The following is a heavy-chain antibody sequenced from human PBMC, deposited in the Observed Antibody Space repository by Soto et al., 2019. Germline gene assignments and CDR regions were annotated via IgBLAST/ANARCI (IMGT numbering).Heavy chain of an antibody. CDR2: IYYSGST. CDR1: GGSMNNYF. J-gene: IGHJ5*02. CDR3: ARGDNWFDP. V-gene: IGHV4-59*06. Sequence: SETLSLTCTVSGGSMNNYFWSWIRQHPGKGLEWIGYIYYSGSTYYNPSLKSRVTISVDTSKNQFSLKLSSVTAADTAVYYCARGDNWFDPWGQGTLVTVSS.